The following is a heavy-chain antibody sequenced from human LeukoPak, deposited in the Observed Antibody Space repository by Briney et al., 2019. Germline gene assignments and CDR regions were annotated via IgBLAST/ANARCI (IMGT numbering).Heavy chain of an antibody. J-gene: IGHJ4*02. CDR1: GYTFTSYD. CDR2: MSPNSGNT. CDR3: TRGPPNRGYDY. V-gene: IGHV1-8*01. Sequence: ASMKVSCKASGYTFTSYDINWVRQATGQGLEWMGWMSPNSGNTGYAQKFQGRVTMTRSTSLSTAYMELSSLKSEDTAVYYCTRGPPNRGYDYWGQGTLVTVSS. D-gene: IGHD7-27*01.